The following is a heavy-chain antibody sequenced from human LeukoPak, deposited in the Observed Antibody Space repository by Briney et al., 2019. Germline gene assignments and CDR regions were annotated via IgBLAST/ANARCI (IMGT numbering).Heavy chain of an antibody. CDR1: GFTFSSYS. V-gene: IGHV3-21*01. CDR2: ISSSSSYI. Sequence: PGGSLRLSCAASGFTFSSYSMNWVRQAPGKGLEWVSSISSSSSYIYYADSVKGRFTISRDNAKNSLYLQMNSLRAEDTAVYYCARVQATDSSGYIFDYWGQGTLVTVSS. D-gene: IGHD3-22*01. J-gene: IGHJ4*02. CDR3: ARVQATDSSGYIFDY.